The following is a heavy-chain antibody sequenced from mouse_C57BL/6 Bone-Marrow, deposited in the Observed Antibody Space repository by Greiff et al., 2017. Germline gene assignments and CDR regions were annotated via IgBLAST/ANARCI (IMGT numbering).Heavy chain of an antibody. CDR2: INPSNGGT. D-gene: IGHD4-1*01. CDR1: GYTFTSYW. CDR3: ARSWGYNWDLDY. V-gene: IGHV1-53*01. J-gene: IGHJ2*01. Sequence: QIQLQQPGTELVKPGASVKLSCKASGYTFTSYWMHWVKQRPGQGLEWIGNINPSNGGTNYNEKFKSKATLTVDKSSSTAYMQLSSLTSEDSAVYYCARSWGYNWDLDYWGQGTTLTVSS.